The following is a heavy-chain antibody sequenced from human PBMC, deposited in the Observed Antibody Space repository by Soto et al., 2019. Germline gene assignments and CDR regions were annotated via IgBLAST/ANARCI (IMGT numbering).Heavy chain of an antibody. CDR2: ISAYNGNT. CDR3: ARDHSSSWYRNFVY. D-gene: IGHD6-13*01. CDR1: GYTFTSYY. V-gene: IGHV1-18*04. Sequence: GASVKVSCKASGYTFTSYYMHWVRQAPGQGLEWMGWISAYNGNTNYAQKLQGRVTMTTDTSTSTAYMELRSLRSDDTAVYYCARDHSSSWYRNFVYWGQGTLVTVSS. J-gene: IGHJ4*02.